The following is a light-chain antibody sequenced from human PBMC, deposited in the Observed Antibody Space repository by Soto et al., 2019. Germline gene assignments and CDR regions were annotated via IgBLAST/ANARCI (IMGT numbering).Light chain of an antibody. V-gene: IGKV3-15*01. J-gene: IGKJ2*01. CDR1: QSVGTN. CDR3: QQYTNWPYT. CDR2: GAS. Sequence: EIVMTQSPATLSLSPGERASLSSRASQSVGTNLAWYQQTAGQAPRLLIYGASTRATGIPARFSGSGSGTEFTLTISSLQSEDFAVYSCQQYTNWPYTFGQGTKLEIK.